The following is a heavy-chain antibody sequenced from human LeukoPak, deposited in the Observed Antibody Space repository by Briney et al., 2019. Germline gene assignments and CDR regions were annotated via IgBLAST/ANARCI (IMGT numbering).Heavy chain of an antibody. J-gene: IGHJ4*02. CDR3: AKWKYSNTGIDDY. D-gene: IGHD6-13*01. Sequence: GGSLRLSCAASGFTFSSYAMSWVRQVPGKGLEWVSVISGSGDNTYYADSVKGRFTISRDNSKNMLYLQMNSLRAEDTAVYYCAKWKYSNTGIDDYWGQGTLVTVSS. CDR2: ISGSGDNT. V-gene: IGHV3-23*01. CDR1: GFTFSSYA.